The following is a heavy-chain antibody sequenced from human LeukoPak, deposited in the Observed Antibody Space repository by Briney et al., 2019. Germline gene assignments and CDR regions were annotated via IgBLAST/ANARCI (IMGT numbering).Heavy chain of an antibody. V-gene: IGHV4-39*01. D-gene: IGHD1-26*01. Sequence: SETLSLTCTVSGGSISSRSDYWGWIRQTPGKGLEWIGNLDSSGSTYYNPSLKSRVTISVGTSKNQFSLKLSSVTAADTAVYYCARHDGSYPGYYFDYWGQGTLVTVSS. CDR3: ARHDGSYPGYYFDY. CDR1: GGSISSRSDY. J-gene: IGHJ4*02. CDR2: LDSSGST.